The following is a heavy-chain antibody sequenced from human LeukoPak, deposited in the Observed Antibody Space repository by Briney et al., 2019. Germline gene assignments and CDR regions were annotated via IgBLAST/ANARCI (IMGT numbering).Heavy chain of an antibody. V-gene: IGHV1-2*02. D-gene: IGHD3-16*02. CDR1: GYTFTGYY. CDR2: INPNSGGT. CDR3: ARNLARIVYAFDI. Sequence: ASVKVSCKASGYTFTGYYMHWVRQAPGQGLEWMGWINPNSGGTNYAQKFQGRVTMTRDTSISTAYMELSRLRSDDTAVYYCARNLARIVYAFDIWGQGTMVTVSS. J-gene: IGHJ3*02.